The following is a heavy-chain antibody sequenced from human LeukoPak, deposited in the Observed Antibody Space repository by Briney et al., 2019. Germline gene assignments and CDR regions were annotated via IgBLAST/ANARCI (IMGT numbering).Heavy chain of an antibody. CDR1: GFTFSSYG. CDR3: ARALRFLEWSTPSYYYYYGMDV. CDR2: IWYDGSNK. D-gene: IGHD3-3*01. Sequence: GGSLRFSCAASGFTFSSYGMPWVRQAPGKGLEWVAVIWYDGSNKYYADSVKGRFTISRDNSKNTLYLQMNSLRAEDTAVCYCARALRFLEWSTPSYYYYYGMDVWGQGTTVTVSS. J-gene: IGHJ6*02. V-gene: IGHV3-33*01.